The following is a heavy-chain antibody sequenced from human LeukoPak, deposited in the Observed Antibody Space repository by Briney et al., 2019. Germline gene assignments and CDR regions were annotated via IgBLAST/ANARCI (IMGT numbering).Heavy chain of an antibody. CDR3: TRERGSKTDDNCPLAY. Sequence: PGGSLRLSSAPSRFTSSSYTMHSGPHAPRKGLGSLALIWVAGANEFSAASVKGRSTISRDNSKNTLFMQMNSLRADDAAGYYCTRERGSKTDDNCPLAYWGQGTLVIVSS. J-gene: IGHJ4*02. D-gene: IGHD1-20*01. V-gene: IGHV3-33*08. CDR2: IWVAGANE. CDR1: RFTSSSYT.